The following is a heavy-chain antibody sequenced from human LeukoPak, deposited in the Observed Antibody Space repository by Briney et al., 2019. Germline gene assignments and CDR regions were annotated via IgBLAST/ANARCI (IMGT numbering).Heavy chain of an antibody. CDR3: AKTRYSYGYYFDY. Sequence: GGSLRLSCAASGFTSSSYGMHWVRQAPGKGLEWVAFIRYDGSNKYYADSVKGRFTISRDNSKNTLYLQMNSLRAEDTAVYYCAKTRYSYGYYFDYWGQGTLVTVSS. CDR2: IRYDGSNK. J-gene: IGHJ4*02. V-gene: IGHV3-30*02. D-gene: IGHD5-18*01. CDR1: GFTSSSYG.